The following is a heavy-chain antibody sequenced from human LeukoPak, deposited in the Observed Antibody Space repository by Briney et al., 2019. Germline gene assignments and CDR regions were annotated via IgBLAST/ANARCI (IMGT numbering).Heavy chain of an antibody. Sequence: PGGSLRLSCAGSGFTFSSHAMSWVRQAPGKGLEWVSAMSGSGGSTYYADSVKGRFTISRDNSKNTLYLQMNSLRAEDTAVYYCAKGAMVRGVIITCAYWGQGTLVTVSS. CDR2: MSGSGGST. CDR1: GFTFSSHA. CDR3: AKGAMVRGVIITCAY. J-gene: IGHJ4*02. V-gene: IGHV3-23*01. D-gene: IGHD3-10*01.